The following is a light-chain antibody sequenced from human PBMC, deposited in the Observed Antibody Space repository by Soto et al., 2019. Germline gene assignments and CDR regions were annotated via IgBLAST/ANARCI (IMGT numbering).Light chain of an antibody. J-gene: IGKJ4*01. Sequence: EIVMTQSPATLSVSPGERGTLSCRASQSIKSNLAWYQQKPGQAPRLLIYDASTRATDIPARFSGSGSGTEFTLTISSLQSEDFAVYYCQQYGSSPLTFGGGTKVEIK. CDR1: QSIKSN. CDR2: DAS. CDR3: QQYGSSPLT. V-gene: IGKV3-15*01.